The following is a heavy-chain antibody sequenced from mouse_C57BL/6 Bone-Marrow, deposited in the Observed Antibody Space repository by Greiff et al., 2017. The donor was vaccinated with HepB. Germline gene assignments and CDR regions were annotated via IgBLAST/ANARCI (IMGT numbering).Heavy chain of an antibody. Sequence: VQLKESVAELVRPGASVKLSCTASGFNIKNTYMHWVKQRPEQGLEWIGRIDPANGNTKYAPKFQGKATITADTSSNTAYLQLSSLTSEDTAIYYCASDYYGSSYWYFDVWGTGTTVTVSS. CDR3: ASDYYGSSYWYFDV. V-gene: IGHV14-3*01. D-gene: IGHD1-1*01. J-gene: IGHJ1*03. CDR1: GFNIKNTY. CDR2: IDPANGNT.